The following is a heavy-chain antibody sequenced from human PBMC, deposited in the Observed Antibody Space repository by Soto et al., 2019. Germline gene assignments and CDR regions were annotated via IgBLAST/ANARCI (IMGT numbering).Heavy chain of an antibody. CDR1: GFSLTTSGVG. CDR2: IYWDDDK. Sequence: ESGPTQVKPRQTLTLTCTFSGFSLTTSGVGVGWIRQSPGKAPECLALIYWDDDKRYSPSLKSRLTITKDTSKNQVVLTMADLDPADTATYYCAHRVLRTVFGLVTTTAIYFDFWGQGTPVAVSS. J-gene: IGHJ4*02. CDR3: AHRVLRTVFGLVTTTAIYFDF. D-gene: IGHD3-3*01. V-gene: IGHV2-5*02.